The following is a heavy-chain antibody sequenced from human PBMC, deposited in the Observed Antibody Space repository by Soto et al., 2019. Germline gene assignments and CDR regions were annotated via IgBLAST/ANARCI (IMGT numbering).Heavy chain of an antibody. Sequence: QVQLVQSGAEVKKPGASVKVSCKASGYTFTSYDINWVRQATGQGREWMGWMNPNSGNTGYAQKFQGRVTMTRHTSIRTAYMELSSLRSEDTAVYYWAITTKRSGWSNWGQGRLVTASS. CDR3: AITTKRSGWSN. V-gene: IGHV1-8*01. CDR2: MNPNSGNT. CDR1: GYTFTSYD. D-gene: IGHD6-19*01. J-gene: IGHJ4*02.